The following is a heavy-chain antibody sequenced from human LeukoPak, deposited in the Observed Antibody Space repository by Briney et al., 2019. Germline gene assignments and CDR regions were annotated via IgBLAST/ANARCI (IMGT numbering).Heavy chain of an antibody. CDR1: GFTFSSYS. Sequence: PGGSLRLSCAASGFTFSSYSMNWVRQAPGKGLEWVSSISSSSSYIYYADSVKGRFTISRDNAKNSLYLQMNSLRAEDTAVYYCARYTRDSNWSELGYYMDVWGKGTTVTVPS. D-gene: IGHD4-11*01. V-gene: IGHV3-21*01. J-gene: IGHJ6*03. CDR2: ISSSSSYI. CDR3: ARYTRDSNWSELGYYMDV.